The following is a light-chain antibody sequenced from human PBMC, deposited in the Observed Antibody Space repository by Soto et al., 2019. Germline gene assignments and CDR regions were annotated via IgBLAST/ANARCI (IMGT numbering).Light chain of an antibody. V-gene: IGLV4-69*01. CDR3: QTWGTGIPWV. CDR1: SGHSSYA. Sequence: QSVLTQSPSASASLGASVKLTCTLSSGHSSYAIAWHQQQPEKGPRYLMKLNSDGSHSKGDGLPDRFSGSSSGAERYLTISSLQSEDEAAYYCQTWGTGIPWVFGGGTKLTVL. J-gene: IGLJ3*02. CDR2: LNSDGSH.